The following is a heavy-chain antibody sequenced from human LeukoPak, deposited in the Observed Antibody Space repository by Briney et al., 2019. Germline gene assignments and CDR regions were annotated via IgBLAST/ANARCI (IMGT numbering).Heavy chain of an antibody. CDR3: AKDHFSGSYYEGIDY. V-gene: IGHV3-23*01. Sequence: GGSLRLSCAASGFTFNNYAMNWVRQVPGKGLEWVSAISGSGGSTYYADSVKGRFTISRDNSKNTLYLQMNSLRAEDTAVYYCAKDHFSGSYYEGIDYWGQGTLVTVSS. CDR2: ISGSGGST. CDR1: GFTFNNYA. J-gene: IGHJ4*02. D-gene: IGHD1-26*01.